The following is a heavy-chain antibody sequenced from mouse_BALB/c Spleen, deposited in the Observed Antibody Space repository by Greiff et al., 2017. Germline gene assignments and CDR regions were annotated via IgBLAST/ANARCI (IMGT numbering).Heavy chain of an antibody. CDR3: TREMGDYDLAY. CDR1: GFTFSSYT. CDR2: ISSGGSYT. V-gene: IGHV5-6-4*01. D-gene: IGHD2-4*01. J-gene: IGHJ3*01. Sequence: DVHLVESGGGLVKPGGSLKLSCAASGFTFSSYTMSWVRQTPEKRLEWVATISSGGSYTYYPDSVKGRFTISRDNAKNTLYLQMSSLKSEDTAMYYCTREMGDYDLAYWGQGTLVTVSA.